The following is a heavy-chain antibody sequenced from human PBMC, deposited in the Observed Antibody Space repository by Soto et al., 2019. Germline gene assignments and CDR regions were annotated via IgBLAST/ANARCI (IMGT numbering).Heavy chain of an antibody. CDR2: ISSSSSTI. J-gene: IGHJ3*02. Sequence: GSLRLSCAASGFTFSSYSMNWVRQAPGKGLEWVSYISSSSSTIYYADSVKGRFTISRDNAKNSLYLQMNSLRAEDTAVYYCAIWGYCSSTSCYSVYAFDIWGQGTMVTVSS. V-gene: IGHV3-48*01. D-gene: IGHD2-2*02. CDR3: AIWGYCSSTSCYSVYAFDI. CDR1: GFTFSSYS.